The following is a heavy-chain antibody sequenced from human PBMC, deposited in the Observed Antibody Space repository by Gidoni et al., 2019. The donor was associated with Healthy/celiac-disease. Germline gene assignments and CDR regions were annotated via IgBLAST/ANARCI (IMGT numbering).Heavy chain of an antibody. V-gene: IGHV4-59*01. CDR3: ASDQADGTMKRLDY. D-gene: IGHD6-13*01. CDR2: IYYSGST. Sequence: QVQLQESGPGLVKPSETLSLTCTVSGASISSFYWRWIRQPPGKGLEWIGYIYYSGSTNYNPSLKSRVTISVDTSKNQFSLKLSSVTAADTAVYYCASDQADGTMKRLDYWGQGTLVTVSS. CDR1: GASISSFY. J-gene: IGHJ4*02.